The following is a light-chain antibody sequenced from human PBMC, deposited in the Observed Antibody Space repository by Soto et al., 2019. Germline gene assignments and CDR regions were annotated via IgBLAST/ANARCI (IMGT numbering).Light chain of an antibody. CDR3: QHSYSSPT. CDR2: TTS. Sequence: DIQVTQSPSSLSASVGDRVTITCRASQNIFTYLNWYQQRTGKAPNHLIYTTSNLQSGVPSRFSGSGSWTDFTLTISSLQPEDFATYYCQHSYSSPTFGRGTKVEIK. V-gene: IGKV1-39*01. CDR1: QNIFTY. J-gene: IGKJ2*01.